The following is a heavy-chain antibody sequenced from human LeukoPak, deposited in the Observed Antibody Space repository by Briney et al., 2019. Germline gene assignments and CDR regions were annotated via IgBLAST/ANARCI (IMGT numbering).Heavy chain of an antibody. V-gene: IGHV4-39*07. J-gene: IGHJ5*02. CDR2: IYYSGST. Sequence: SETLSLTCTVSGGSISSSSYYWGWIRQPPGKGREWIGSIYYSGSTYYNPSLKSRVTISVDTSKNQFSLKLSSVTAADTAVYYCAREYSKSPGWFDPWGQGTLVTVSS. CDR1: GGSISSSSYY. CDR3: AREYSKSPGWFDP. D-gene: IGHD6-13*01.